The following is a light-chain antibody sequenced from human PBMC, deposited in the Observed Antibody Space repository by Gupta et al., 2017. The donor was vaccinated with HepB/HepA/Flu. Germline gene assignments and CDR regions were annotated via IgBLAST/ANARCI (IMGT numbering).Light chain of an antibody. J-gene: IGLJ3*02. Sequence: QSALTQPASVSGSPGQSITISCTGTSSDVGSYNLVSWYQQHPGKAPKRMIYEVSKRPSGVSNRFSGSKSGNTAPLTISGLQAEDEADYYCCSYAGSSSWVFGGGTKLTVL. CDR3: CSYAGSSSWV. CDR1: SSDVGSYNL. CDR2: EVS. V-gene: IGLV2-23*02.